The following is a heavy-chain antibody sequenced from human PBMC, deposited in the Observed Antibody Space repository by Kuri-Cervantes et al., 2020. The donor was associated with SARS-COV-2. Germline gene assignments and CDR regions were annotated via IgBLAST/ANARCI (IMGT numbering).Heavy chain of an antibody. D-gene: IGHD3-3*01. J-gene: IGHJ5*02. Sequence: GESLKISCAASGFTFSSYGMRWVRQAPGKGLEWVAVISYDGSNKYYADSVKGRFTISRDNSKNTLYLQMNSLRAEDTAVYYCARQMMSSITIFGVVITRNWFDPWGQGTLVTVSS. CDR1: GFTFSSYG. V-gene: IGHV3-30*03. CDR3: ARQMMSSITIFGVVITRNWFDP. CDR2: ISYDGSNK.